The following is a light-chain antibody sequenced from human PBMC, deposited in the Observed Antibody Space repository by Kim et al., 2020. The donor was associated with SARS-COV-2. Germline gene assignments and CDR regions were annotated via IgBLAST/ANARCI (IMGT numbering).Light chain of an antibody. J-gene: IGKJ5*01. CDR1: QSVSSY. CDR3: QQRSNWLIT. CDR2: AAS. Sequence: LSPGERATLSCSATQSVSSYLAWYQQKPGQAPRLLIYAASNRATGIPAMFSGSGSGTDFTLTISSLEPEDFAVYYCQQRSNWLITFCQGTRLEIK. V-gene: IGKV3-11*01.